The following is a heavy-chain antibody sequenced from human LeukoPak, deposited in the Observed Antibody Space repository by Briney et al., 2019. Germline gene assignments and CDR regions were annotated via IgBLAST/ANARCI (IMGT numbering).Heavy chain of an antibody. Sequence: SETLSLTCTVSGGSVSSSSYYWSWIRQPPGKGLEWIAYIHYSGGTNYNPPLKSRVTISIDTSKNQFSLKLSSVTAADTAVYYCARDFNYYGSGSFWFDPRGQGTLVTVSS. J-gene: IGHJ5*02. V-gene: IGHV4-61*01. CDR1: GGSVSSSSYY. CDR2: IHYSGGT. CDR3: ARDFNYYGSGSFWFDP. D-gene: IGHD3-10*01.